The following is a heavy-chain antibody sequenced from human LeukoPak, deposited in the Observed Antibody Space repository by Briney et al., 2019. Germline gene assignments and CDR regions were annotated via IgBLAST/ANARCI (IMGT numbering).Heavy chain of an antibody. D-gene: IGHD3-3*01. CDR2: VYHSGST. V-gene: IGHV4-38-2*02. CDR1: DYSISSGYY. J-gene: IGHJ5*02. Sequence: SETLSLTCTVSDYSISSGYYWGWIRQPPGKGLEWIGTVYHSGSTYYNPSLKSRVTISADTSKNQFSLMLTSVTAADTAVYYCARGIELWSGYFIPNWFNPWGQGTLVTVSS. CDR3: ARGIELWSGYFIPNWFNP.